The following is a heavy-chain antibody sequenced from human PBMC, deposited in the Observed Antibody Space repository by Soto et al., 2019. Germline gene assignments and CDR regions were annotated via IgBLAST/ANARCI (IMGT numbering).Heavy chain of an antibody. V-gene: IGHV3-7*03. CDR3: ARPPHGMDV. Sequence: GSLRLSCAASGFTLSNFWMTWVRQAPGKGLEWVASIKQDGSEQYYVDSVKGRFTVSRDNARNTLYLQMNCLRVEDTAVYYCARPPHGMDVWGPGTTVTVSS. J-gene: IGHJ6*02. CDR1: GFTLSNFW. CDR2: IKQDGSEQ.